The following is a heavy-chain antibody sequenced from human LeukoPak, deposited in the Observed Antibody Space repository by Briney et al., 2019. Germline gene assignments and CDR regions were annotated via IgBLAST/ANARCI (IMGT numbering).Heavy chain of an antibody. Sequence: ASVKVPCKASGGTFSSYAISWVRQAPGQGLEWMGGIIPIFGTANYAQKFQGRVTITADESTSTAYMELSSLRSEDTAVYYCARDIAAERGYFDYWGQGTLVTVSS. V-gene: IGHV1-69*13. CDR1: GGTFSSYA. J-gene: IGHJ4*02. CDR3: ARDIAAERGYFDY. CDR2: IIPIFGTA. D-gene: IGHD6-13*01.